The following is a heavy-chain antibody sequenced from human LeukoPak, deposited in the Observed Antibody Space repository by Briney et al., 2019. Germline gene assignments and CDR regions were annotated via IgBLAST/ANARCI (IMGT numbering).Heavy chain of an antibody. D-gene: IGHD2-15*01. CDR3: AKELTPGGGLVDDYYYSGMDV. Sequence: GGSLRLSCAASGFTFSGYGMHWVRQAPGRGLEWVAFIRYDGSNKYFADSVKGRFTISRDNSKNTLYLQMNSLRAEDTAVYYCAKELTPGGGLVDDYYYSGMDVWGQGTTVTVSS. CDR2: IRYDGSNK. J-gene: IGHJ6*02. CDR1: GFTFSGYG. V-gene: IGHV3-30*02.